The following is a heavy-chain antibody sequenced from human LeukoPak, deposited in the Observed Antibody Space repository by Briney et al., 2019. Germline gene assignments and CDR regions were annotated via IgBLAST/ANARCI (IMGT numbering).Heavy chain of an antibody. V-gene: IGHV3-7*01. CDR2: IKQDGSEK. CDR1: GLTFSSYW. J-gene: IGHJ3*02. Sequence: GGSLRLSCAASGLTFSSYWMSWVRQAPGKGLEWVANIKQDGSEKHYVDSVTGRFTISRDNTKNSLYLQMNSLRADNTAVYYCARDLAGPPQEAFDIWGQGTMVTVSS. CDR3: ARDLAGPPQEAFDI.